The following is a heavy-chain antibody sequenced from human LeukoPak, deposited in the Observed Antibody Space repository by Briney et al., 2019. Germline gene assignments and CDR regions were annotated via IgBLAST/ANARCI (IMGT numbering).Heavy chain of an antibody. Sequence: GGSLRLSCAAFGFTFNNYGMNWVRQAPGKGLEWVSSISPSGSYIYYTDSMKGRFTISRDNAKNSLYLQMNSLRAEDTAVYFCARDRVAVVRGVSAFDYWGQGTLVTVSS. CDR1: GFTFNNYG. J-gene: IGHJ4*02. CDR3: ARDRVAVVRGVSAFDY. CDR2: ISPSGSYI. V-gene: IGHV3-21*01. D-gene: IGHD3-10*01.